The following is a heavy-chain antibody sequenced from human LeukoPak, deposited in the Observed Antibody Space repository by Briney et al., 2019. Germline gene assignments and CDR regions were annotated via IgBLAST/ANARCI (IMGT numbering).Heavy chain of an antibody. D-gene: IGHD2-15*01. J-gene: IGHJ5*02. V-gene: IGHV3-7*01. CDR3: ARGADGVSSNSRGWFDP. Sequence: GGSLRLSCAASEFTFSSYWMTWVRQAPGKGLDWVASTNQDGREKYYVDSVKGRFTISRDNAKKSLYLQMNSLRAEDTAVYSCARGADGVSSNSRGWFDPWGQGTLVTVSS. CDR2: TNQDGREK. CDR1: EFTFSSYW.